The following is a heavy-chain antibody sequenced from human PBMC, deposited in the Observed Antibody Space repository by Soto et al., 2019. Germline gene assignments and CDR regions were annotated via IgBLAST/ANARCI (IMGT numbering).Heavy chain of an antibody. CDR1: GFTFSSYA. Sequence: EVQLLESGGGLVQPGGSLRLSCAASGFTFSSYAMGWVRQAPGKGLEWVSVISGSGDRTYYADSVKGRFTISRDNSKTTLYLQMNSLRAEDTAVYYCAKDSRCMIVVVTGGQFDYWGQGTLVTVSS. V-gene: IGHV3-23*01. J-gene: IGHJ4*02. CDR2: ISGSGDRT. CDR3: AKDSRCMIVVVTGGQFDY. D-gene: IGHD3-22*01.